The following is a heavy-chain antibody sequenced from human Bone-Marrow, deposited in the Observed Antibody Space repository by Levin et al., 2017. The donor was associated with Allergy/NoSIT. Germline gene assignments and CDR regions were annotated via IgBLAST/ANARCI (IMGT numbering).Heavy chain of an antibody. Sequence: GGSLRLSCTTSGFTFSSSGVHWIRQAPGKGLEWVAVIWSDGTQKYYADSVKGRFTISRDNSKNTLYLQMNALSAEDTAVYYCARERDLHFDYWGQGTLVTVSA. V-gene: IGHV3-33*01. J-gene: IGHJ4*02. CDR2: IWSDGTQK. CDR1: GFTFSSSG. CDR3: ARERDLHFDY.